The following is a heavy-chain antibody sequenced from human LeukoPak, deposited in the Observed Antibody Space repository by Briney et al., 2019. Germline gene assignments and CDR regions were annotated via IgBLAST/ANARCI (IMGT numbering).Heavy chain of an antibody. CDR2: IIPIFGTA. V-gene: IGHV1-69*05. Sequence: ASVKVSCKASGGTFSSYAISWVRQAPGQGLEWMGGIIPIFGTANYAQEFQGRVTITTDESTSTAYMELSSLRSEDTAVYYCARHVDTAMVSPHDYWGQGTLVTVSS. CDR1: GGTFSSYA. CDR3: ARHVDTAMVSPHDY. J-gene: IGHJ4*02. D-gene: IGHD5-18*01.